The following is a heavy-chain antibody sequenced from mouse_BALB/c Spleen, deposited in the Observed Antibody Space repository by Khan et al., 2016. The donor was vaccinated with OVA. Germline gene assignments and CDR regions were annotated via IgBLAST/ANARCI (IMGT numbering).Heavy chain of an antibody. V-gene: IGHV1-80*01. CDR1: GYAFSNYW. Sequence: QVQLKQSGAELVRPGSSVKISCKASGYAFSNYWMNWVKQRPGQGLEWIGQIYPGDGDTSFNGKFRGKATLTADTSSSTAYMQLSSLTSEDSPVLFCGSSGYGYVAYWGQGTLVTVAA. CDR3: GSSGYGYVAY. D-gene: IGHD1-2*01. J-gene: IGHJ3*01. CDR2: IYPGDGDT.